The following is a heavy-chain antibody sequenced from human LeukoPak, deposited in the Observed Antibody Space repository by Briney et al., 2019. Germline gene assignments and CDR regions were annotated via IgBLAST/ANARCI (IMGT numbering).Heavy chain of an antibody. CDR2: ISGSGGST. V-gene: IGHV3-23*01. D-gene: IGHD3-22*01. CDR1: GFTFSSYA. Sequence: GGSLRLSCAASGFTFSSYAMSWVRQAPGKGLEWVSAISGSGGSTYYADSVKGRLTISRDNSKNTLYLQMNSLRAEDTAVYYCAKGFLSDYYDSSGYYLDYWGQGTLVTVSS. J-gene: IGHJ4*02. CDR3: AKGFLSDYYDSSGYYLDY.